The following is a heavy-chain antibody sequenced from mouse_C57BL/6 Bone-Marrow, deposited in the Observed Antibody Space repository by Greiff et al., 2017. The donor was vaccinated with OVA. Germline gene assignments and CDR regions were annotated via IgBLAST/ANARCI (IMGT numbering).Heavy chain of an antibody. D-gene: IGHD1-3*01. CDR3: ARRGTKLGLDY. Sequence: EVMLVESGGGLVQPGGSLKLSCAASGFTFSDYYMYWVRQTPEKRLAWVAYISNGGGSTYYPDTVKGRFTISRDNAKNTLYLQMSRLKSEDTAMYYCARRGTKLGLDYWGQGTTLTVSS. J-gene: IGHJ2*01. CDR1: GFTFSDYY. CDR2: ISNGGGST. V-gene: IGHV5-12*01.